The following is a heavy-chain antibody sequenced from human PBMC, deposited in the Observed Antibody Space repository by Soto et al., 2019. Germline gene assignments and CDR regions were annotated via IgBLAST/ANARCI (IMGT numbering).Heavy chain of an antibody. CDR2: LSGSGTMR. CDR1: GFSFRNYA. V-gene: IGHV3-23*01. CDR3: AKTGCNGGSCFSWFDP. J-gene: IGHJ5*02. Sequence: EVQLLESGGGLVQPGGSLRLSCAASGFSFRNYAMTWVRQAPGKGLEWVSGLSGSGTMRYYADSVRGRFIISRDTAKDTIFLQLTSLRLDDSAVYYCAKTGCNGGSCFSWFDPWGQGTPVIVSS. D-gene: IGHD2-15*01.